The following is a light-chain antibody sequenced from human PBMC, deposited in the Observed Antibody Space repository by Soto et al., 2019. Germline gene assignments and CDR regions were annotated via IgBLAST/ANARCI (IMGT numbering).Light chain of an antibody. J-gene: IGKJ3*01. CDR2: GAS. CDR3: QQFGSPFT. V-gene: IGKV3-20*01. CDR1: QSVDSSY. Sequence: EIVLTQSPGTLSLSPGERATLSCRASQSVDSSYLAWYQQQPGQAPRLLIYGASSRATGIPDRFSGSGSGTDFTLTISRLEPEDFAVYYCQQFGSPFTFGPGTKVDIK.